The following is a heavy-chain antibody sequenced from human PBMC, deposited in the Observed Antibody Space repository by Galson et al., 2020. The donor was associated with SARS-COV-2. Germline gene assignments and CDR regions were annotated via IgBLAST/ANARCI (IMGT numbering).Heavy chain of an antibody. CDR1: GFTFSSHG. V-gene: IGHV3-30*03. D-gene: IGHD3-16*01. CDR3: ARAAYGSYYYGMDV. CDR2: ISYDGSNK. J-gene: IGHJ6*02. Sequence: GESLKISCSASGFTFSSHGMHWVRQAPGKGLEWVAVISYDGSNKYYADSVKGRFTISRDNSKNTLYLQMNSLRAEDTAVYYCARAAYGSYYYGMDVWGQGTTVTVSS.